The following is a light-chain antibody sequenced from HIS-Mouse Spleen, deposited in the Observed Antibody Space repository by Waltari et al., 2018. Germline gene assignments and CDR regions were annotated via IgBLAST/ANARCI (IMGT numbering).Light chain of an antibody. V-gene: IGKV1-39*01. J-gene: IGKJ1*01. CDR1: QSISSY. CDR3: QQSYSTPWT. CDR2: AAS. Sequence: DIQMTQSPSSLSASVGDRLPITCRASQSISSYLNWYQQKPGKAPKLLIYAASSLQSGVPSRFSGSGSGTDFTLTISSLKPEDFATYYCQQSYSTPWTFGQGTKVEIK.